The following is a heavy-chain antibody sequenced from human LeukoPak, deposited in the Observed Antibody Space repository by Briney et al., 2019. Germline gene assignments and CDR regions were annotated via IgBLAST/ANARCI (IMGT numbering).Heavy chain of an antibody. CDR3: ARPYYVWGSHRYKGTEYYFDY. D-gene: IGHD3-16*02. Sequence: GRSLRLSCAASGFTFSSYAMHWVRQAPGKGLEWVAVISYDGSNKYYADSVKGRFTISRDNSKNTLYPQMNSLRAEDTAVYYCARPYYVWGSHRYKGTEYYFDYWGQGTLVTVSS. V-gene: IGHV3-30-3*01. CDR2: ISYDGSNK. CDR1: GFTFSSYA. J-gene: IGHJ4*02.